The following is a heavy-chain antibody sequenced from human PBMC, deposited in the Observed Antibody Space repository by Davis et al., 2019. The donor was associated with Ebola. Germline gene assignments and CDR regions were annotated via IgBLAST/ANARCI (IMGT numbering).Heavy chain of an antibody. CDR3: ARRRSGWRSYGMDV. J-gene: IGHJ6*04. V-gene: IGHV4-30-2*03. D-gene: IGHD6-19*01. CDR1: GGSISSGGYP. CDR2: ISHSGHP. Sequence: MPSETLSPTCAVPGGSISSGGYPWSWIRQPPGKGLEWIGDISHSGHPYYNPSLRSRLTISVDTSKNHFSLKLSSVTAADTAVYYCARRRSGWRSYGMDVWGKGTTVTVSS.